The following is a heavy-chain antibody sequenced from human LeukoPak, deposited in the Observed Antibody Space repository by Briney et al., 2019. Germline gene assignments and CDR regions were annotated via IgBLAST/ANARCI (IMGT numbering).Heavy chain of an antibody. CDR1: GGSISSYY. CDR2: IYYSGST. J-gene: IGHJ4*02. Sequence: SETLSLTCTVSGGSISSYYWSWIRQPPGKGLEWIGYIYYSGSTNYNPSLKSRVTISVDTSKNQFSLKLSSVTAADTAVYYCARGEHMITFGGVIVLFDYWGQGTLVTVSS. V-gene: IGHV4-59*08. CDR3: ARGEHMITFGGVIVLFDY. D-gene: IGHD3-16*02.